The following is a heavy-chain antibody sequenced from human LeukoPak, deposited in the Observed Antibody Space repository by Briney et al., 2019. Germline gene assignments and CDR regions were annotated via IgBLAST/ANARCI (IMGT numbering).Heavy chain of an antibody. Sequence: ASVKVSCKASGGTFSSYAISWVRQAPGQGLEWMGGIIPIFGTANYAQKFQGRVTITTDESTSTAYMELSSLRSEDTAVYYCARALSWLELPTGMFDPWGQGTLVTVSS. D-gene: IGHD1-26*01. CDR1: GGTFSSYA. V-gene: IGHV1-69*05. J-gene: IGHJ5*02. CDR3: ARALSWLELPTGMFDP. CDR2: IIPIFGTA.